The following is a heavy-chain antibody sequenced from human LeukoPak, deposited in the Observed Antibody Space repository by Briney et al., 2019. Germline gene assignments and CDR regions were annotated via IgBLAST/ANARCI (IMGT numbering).Heavy chain of an antibody. CDR3: ARQSDGYSYGYYYYYMDV. V-gene: IGHV1-69*05. Sequence: ASVKVSCKASGGTFSSYAISWVRQAPGQGLEWMGGIIPIFGTANYAQKFQGRVTIATDESTSTAYMELSSLRSEDTAVYYCARQSDGYSYGYYYYYMDVWGKGTTVTVSS. D-gene: IGHD5-18*01. CDR2: IIPIFGTA. CDR1: GGTFSSYA. J-gene: IGHJ6*03.